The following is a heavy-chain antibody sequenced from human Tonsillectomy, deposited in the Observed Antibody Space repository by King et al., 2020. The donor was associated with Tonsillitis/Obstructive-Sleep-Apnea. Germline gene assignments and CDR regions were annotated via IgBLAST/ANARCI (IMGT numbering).Heavy chain of an antibody. CDR3: AREGDGYYSYYMDV. CDR2: IDSGDST. CDR1: GFIVSTNY. D-gene: IGHD3-16*01. Sequence: VQLVESGGGLVQPGGSLRLSCAASGFIVSTNYMTWVRQAPGKGLEWVSVIDSGDSTKYADSVKGRFTISRDNSKNTLYLQMNSLRAEDTAVYYCAREGDGYYSYYMDVWGKGPTVTVSS. J-gene: IGHJ6*03. V-gene: IGHV3-66*01.